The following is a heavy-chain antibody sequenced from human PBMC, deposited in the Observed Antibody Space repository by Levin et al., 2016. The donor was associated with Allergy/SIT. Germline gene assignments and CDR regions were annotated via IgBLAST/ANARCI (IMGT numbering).Heavy chain of an antibody. V-gene: IGHV1-2*02. CDR3: AREKIVIVPDAPPRLYGMDV. D-gene: IGHD2-2*01. J-gene: IGHJ6*02. CDR2: INPKSGGT. Sequence: WVRQAPGQGLEWMGWINPKSGGTNYAERFQGRVTMTRDTSITTAYMEVSGLRFDDTAVYYCAREKIVIVPDAPPRLYGMDVWGQGTTVTVSS.